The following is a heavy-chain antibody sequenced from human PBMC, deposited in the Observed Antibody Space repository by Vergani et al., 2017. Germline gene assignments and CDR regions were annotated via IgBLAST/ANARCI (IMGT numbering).Heavy chain of an antibody. CDR2: IIPIFGTA. CDR1: GGTFSSYA. Sequence: QVQLVQSGAEVKKPGSSVKVSCKASGGTFSSYAISWVRQAPGQGLEWMGRIIPIFGTANYAQKFQGRVTITADESTSSAYMELSSLRSEDTAVYYCARDPGDGPKEGWFDPWGQGTLVTVSS. CDR3: ARDPGDGPKEGWFDP. J-gene: IGHJ5*02. V-gene: IGHV1-69*13. D-gene: IGHD3-16*01.